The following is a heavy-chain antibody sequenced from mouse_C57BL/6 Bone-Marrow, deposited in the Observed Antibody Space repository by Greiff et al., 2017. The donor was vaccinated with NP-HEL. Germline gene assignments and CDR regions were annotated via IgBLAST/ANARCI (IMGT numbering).Heavy chain of an antibody. Sequence: AQLQQSGPGLVQPSQSLSITCTVSGFSLTSYGVHWVRQSPGKGLEWLGVIWSGGSTDYNAAFISRLSISKDNSKSQVFFKMNSLQADDTAIYYCARRELRRDYYAMDYWGQGTSVTVSS. V-gene: IGHV2-2*01. CDR3: ARRELRRDYYAMDY. CDR1: GFSLTSYG. D-gene: IGHD2-4*01. J-gene: IGHJ4*01. CDR2: IWSGGST.